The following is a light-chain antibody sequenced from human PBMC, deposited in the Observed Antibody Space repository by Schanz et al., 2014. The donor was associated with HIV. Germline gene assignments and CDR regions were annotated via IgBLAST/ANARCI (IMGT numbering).Light chain of an antibody. Sequence: QSVLTQPPSASGTPGQRVTISCSGSSSNIGINAVNWYQQLPGTAPKLLIQSNNQRPSGVPDRFSGSGSGTSASLAISGLQSEDEADYYCAGWDDSLNAWVLGGGTKLTVL. CDR3: AGWDDSLNAWV. J-gene: IGLJ3*02. CDR1: SSNIGINA. V-gene: IGLV1-44*01. CDR2: SNN.